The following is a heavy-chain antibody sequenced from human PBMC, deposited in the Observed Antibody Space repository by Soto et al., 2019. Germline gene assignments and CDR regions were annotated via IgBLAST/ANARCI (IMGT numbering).Heavy chain of an antibody. D-gene: IGHD3-9*01. CDR2: IIPIFGTA. J-gene: IGHJ6*02. Sequence: SVKVSCKASGCTFSSYAISWVRQAPGQGLEWMGGIIPIFGTANYAQKFQGRVTITADKSTSTAYMELSSLRSEDTAVYYCAGFDYDILTGYFLLYYCIDVWGQVTTATVSS. V-gene: IGHV1-69*06. CDR1: GCTFSSYA. CDR3: AGFDYDILTGYFLLYYCIDV.